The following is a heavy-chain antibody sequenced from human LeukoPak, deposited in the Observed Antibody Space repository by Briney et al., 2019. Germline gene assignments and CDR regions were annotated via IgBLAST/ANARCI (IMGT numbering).Heavy chain of an antibody. J-gene: IGHJ6*02. V-gene: IGHV1-8*01. Sequence: ASVNVSCKASVYTFTSYDINWVRQATGPGLEWMGWMNPNSGKTGYSKKFHGRVTMSRITSTSTAYMELSSLRSEDTAVYYCARSLPYYDFWSGKIGYYYYGMDVWGQGTTVTVSS. CDR2: MNPNSGKT. D-gene: IGHD3-3*01. CDR1: VYTFTSYD. CDR3: ARSLPYYDFWSGKIGYYYYGMDV.